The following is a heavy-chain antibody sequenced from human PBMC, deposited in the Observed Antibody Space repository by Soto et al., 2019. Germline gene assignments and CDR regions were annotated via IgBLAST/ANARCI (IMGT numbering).Heavy chain of an antibody. CDR3: AILMYSTSWNYVDY. V-gene: IGHV3-23*01. Sequence: EMQLLESGGGLVQAGWSLRLSCAASVFTVSSYALNWVSQAPGKGLGWVSGISASTYYADAVKGRFTISRDTSKNTLYLQMNSLRAEDTAIYFCAILMYSTSWNYVDYWGKGTLVTVS. CDR2: ISAST. CDR1: VFTVSSYA. J-gene: IGHJ4*02. D-gene: IGHD6-13*01.